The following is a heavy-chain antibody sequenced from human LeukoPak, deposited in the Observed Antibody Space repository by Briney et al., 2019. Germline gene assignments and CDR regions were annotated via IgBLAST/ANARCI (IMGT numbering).Heavy chain of an antibody. D-gene: IGHD6-13*01. CDR2: IHYSGST. V-gene: IGHV4-59*08. CDR1: GGSISSYY. CDR3: ARRSSYSILNPDAFDI. Sequence: SETLSLTCTVSGGSISSYYWSWIRQPPGKGLEWIGYIHYSGSTNYNPSLKSRVTISVDTSKNQFSLKLSSVTAADTAVYYCARRSSYSILNPDAFDIWGQGTMVTVSS. J-gene: IGHJ3*02.